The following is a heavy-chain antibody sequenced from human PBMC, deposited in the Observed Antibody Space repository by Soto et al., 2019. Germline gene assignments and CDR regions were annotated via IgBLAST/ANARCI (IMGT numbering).Heavy chain of an antibody. CDR2: IYYREST. Sequence: PSETLSLTCTVSGGTTSSGAYYWSCIRQHKEKSLERIGYIYYRESTYYNPSIKSRVTISVDTTKTQFSLKLSYVAAADTAVSYCARVQSTDNLFETCGQRTLVTVCS. J-gene: IGHJ5*01. CDR1: GGTTSSGAYY. V-gene: IGHV4-31*03. CDR3: ARVQSTDNLFET.